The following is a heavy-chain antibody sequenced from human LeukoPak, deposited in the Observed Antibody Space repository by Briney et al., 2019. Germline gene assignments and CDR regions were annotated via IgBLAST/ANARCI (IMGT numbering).Heavy chain of an antibody. J-gene: IGHJ4*02. CDR1: GGSISSGDYY. CDR3: ARGVGFGELDFDY. V-gene: IGHV4-30-4*01. CDR2: IYYSGST. D-gene: IGHD3-10*01. Sequence: SQTLSLTCTVSGGSISSGDYYWSWIRQPPGKGLEWIGYIYYSGSTYYNPSLKSRVTISVDTSKNQFSLKLSSVTAADTAVYYCARGVGFGELDFDYWGQGTLVTVSS.